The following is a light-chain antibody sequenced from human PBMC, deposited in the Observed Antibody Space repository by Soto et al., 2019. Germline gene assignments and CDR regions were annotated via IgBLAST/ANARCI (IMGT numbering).Light chain of an antibody. CDR3: SSYGSTSTRYV. V-gene: IGLV2-14*01. Sequence: QSVLTQPASVSGSPGQSITISCTGTSSDVGGYNYVSWYQQHPGKAPKLMIYEVSNRPSGVSNRFSGSKSGNTASLTISGLQAEDKADYFCSSYGSTSTRYVFGTGTKVTVL. J-gene: IGLJ1*01. CDR1: SSDVGGYNY. CDR2: EVS.